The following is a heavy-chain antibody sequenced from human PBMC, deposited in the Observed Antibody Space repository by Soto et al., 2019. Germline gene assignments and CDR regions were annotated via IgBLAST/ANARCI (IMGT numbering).Heavy chain of an antibody. CDR2: IYYSGST. CDR1: GCSISSGGYY. Sequence: TLSLTCTVSGCSISSGGYYWIWIRQHPGKGLEWIGYIYYSGSTYYNPSLKSRVTISVDTSKNQFSLKLSSVTAADTAVYYCARRDGRLRYFDRWGQGTLVTVSS. D-gene: IGHD5-12*01. CDR3: ARRDGRLRYFDR. J-gene: IGHJ4*02. V-gene: IGHV4-31*03.